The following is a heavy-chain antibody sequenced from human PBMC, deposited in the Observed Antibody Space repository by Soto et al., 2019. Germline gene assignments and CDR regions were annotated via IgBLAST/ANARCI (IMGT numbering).Heavy chain of an antibody. CDR1: GYAFTTYG. CDR2: ISDHNGNT. D-gene: IGHD1-1*01. V-gene: IGHV1-18*01. J-gene: IGHJ4*02. CDR3: ARGRYGDY. Sequence: QVHLVQSGAEVKKPGASVQVSCQGSGYAFTTYGIPWVRQAPGQGLEWMGWISDHNGNTNSAQKLQGRVTVTRDTSTSTAVSEWRSLRYAYTTVYYFARGRYGDYVGQGAVVTVSS.